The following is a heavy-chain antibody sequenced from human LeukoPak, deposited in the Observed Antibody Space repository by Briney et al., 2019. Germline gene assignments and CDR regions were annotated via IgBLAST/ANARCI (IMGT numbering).Heavy chain of an antibody. CDR1: GFTFTSSA. CDR2: IVVGSGNT. CDR3: ARTDRDCSSTSCYNGAYYYYYYMDV. J-gene: IGHJ6*03. Sequence: SVKVSCKASGFTFTSSAVQWVRQARGQRLEWIGWIVVGSGNTNYAQKFQERVTITRDMSTSTAYMELSSLRSEDTAVYYCARTDRDCSSTSCYNGAYYYYYYMDVWGKGTTVTVSS. V-gene: IGHV1-58*01. D-gene: IGHD2-2*02.